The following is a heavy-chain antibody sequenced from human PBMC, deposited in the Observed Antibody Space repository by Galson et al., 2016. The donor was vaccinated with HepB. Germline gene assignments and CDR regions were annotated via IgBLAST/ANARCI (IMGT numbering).Heavy chain of an antibody. J-gene: IGHJ5*02. CDR3: ARGRGEKGWVDP. CDR1: GYSFTNYW. D-gene: IGHD3-10*01. Sequence: QSGADVKKPGESLKISCRVSGYSFTNYWIGWVRQMPGKGLEWMGIIYPGDSTTRYSPSFQGQVTLSADKSITTAYLQWSSLKASDTAMYYCARGRGEKGWVDPWGQGTLVAVSS. CDR2: IYPGDSTT. V-gene: IGHV5-51*01.